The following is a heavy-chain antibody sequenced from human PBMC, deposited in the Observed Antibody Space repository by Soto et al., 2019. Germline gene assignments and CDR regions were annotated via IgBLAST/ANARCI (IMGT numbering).Heavy chain of an antibody. Sequence: ASVQVTFKASGYTFTGYYMHWLRQAPGQGLEWMGWTNPNSGGTNYAQKFQGRVTMTRDTSISTAYMELSRLRSDDTAVYYCARGGPTVVAPGGYWGQGTLVTVSS. D-gene: IGHD2-15*01. CDR1: GYTFTGYY. J-gene: IGHJ4*02. CDR2: TNPNSGGT. V-gene: IGHV1-2*02. CDR3: ARGGPTVVAPGGY.